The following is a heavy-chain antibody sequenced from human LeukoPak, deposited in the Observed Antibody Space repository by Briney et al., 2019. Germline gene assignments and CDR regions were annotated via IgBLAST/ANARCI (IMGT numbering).Heavy chain of an antibody. D-gene: IGHD6-19*01. V-gene: IGHV1-58*01. J-gene: IGHJ4*02. CDR1: GFTFTTSA. CDR2: IVVGNGNR. CDR3: AAGSGWYRFDY. Sequence: PVRVSCKASGFTFTTSAVQWVRQARGQRLEWIGWIVVGNGNRNYVQKLQERVTITRDMSTSTAYMELSSLRSEDTAVYFCAAGSGWYRFDYWGQGTLVTVCS.